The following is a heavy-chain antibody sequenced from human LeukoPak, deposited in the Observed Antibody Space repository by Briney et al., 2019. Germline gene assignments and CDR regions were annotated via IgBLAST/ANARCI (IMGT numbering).Heavy chain of an antibody. D-gene: IGHD3-22*01. V-gene: IGHV1-2*02. CDR2: INPSSGDT. Sequence: ASVKVSCRTSGYTFAGHHIHWVRQAPGQGLEWMGWINPSSGDTKYAQNFQDRVIMSRDTSISTAYMDLSRLSSDDTAIYYCARAGHDSSGYSFRLDYWGRGTLVTVSS. J-gene: IGHJ4*02. CDR1: GYTFAGHH. CDR3: ARAGHDSSGYSFRLDY.